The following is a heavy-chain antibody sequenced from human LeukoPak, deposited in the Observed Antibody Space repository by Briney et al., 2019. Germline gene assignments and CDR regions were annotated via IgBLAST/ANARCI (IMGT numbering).Heavy chain of an antibody. CDR1: GGSISSYY. D-gene: IGHD6-6*01. Sequence: SETLSLTCTVSGGSISSYYWSWIRQPPGKGLEWIGYIYYSGSTNYNPSLKSRVTISEDTSKNQFSLKLSSVTAADTAVFYCARGGAARLIRPFDYWGQGTLVTVSS. J-gene: IGHJ4*02. CDR2: IYYSGST. V-gene: IGHV4-59*08. CDR3: ARGGAARLIRPFDY.